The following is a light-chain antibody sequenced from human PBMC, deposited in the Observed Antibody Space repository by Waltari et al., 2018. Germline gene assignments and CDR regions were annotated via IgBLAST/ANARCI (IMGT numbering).Light chain of an antibody. CDR1: QNINKW. CDR2: DAS. CDR3: QHYNTYPPT. J-gene: IGKJ1*01. V-gene: IGKV1-5*01. Sequence: DIQMTQSPSTLSASVGDRVTVTCRASQNINKWLAWYQQKPGKAPNLLIYDASTLQSGVPSRFSGSGFGTEFTLAINSLQPEDFATYFCQHYNTYPPTFGQGTRVELK.